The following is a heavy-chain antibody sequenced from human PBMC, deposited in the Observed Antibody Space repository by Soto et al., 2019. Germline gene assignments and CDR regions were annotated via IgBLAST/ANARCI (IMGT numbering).Heavy chain of an antibody. CDR1: GFTFDDYA. D-gene: IGHD6-6*01. CDR2: ISWNSGSI. Sequence: EVQLVESGGGLVQPGRSLRLSCAASGFTFDDYAMHWVRQAPGKGLEWVSGISWNSGSIGYAHSVKGRFTISRDNAKNSLYLQMNSLRAEDTALYYCAKDIKSSSSRGEVDYWGQGTLVAVSS. CDR3: AKDIKSSSSRGEVDY. V-gene: IGHV3-9*01. J-gene: IGHJ4*02.